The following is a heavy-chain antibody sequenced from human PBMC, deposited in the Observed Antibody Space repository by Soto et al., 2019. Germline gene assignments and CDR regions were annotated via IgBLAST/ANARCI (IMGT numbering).Heavy chain of an antibody. Sequence: EVQLLESGGGLVQPGGSLRLSCAASGFTFSSYAMSWVRQAPGKGLKWVSAISGSGGSTYYADSVKGRFTISRDNSKNTLYLQMNSLRAEDTAVYYCAKGEYYDSTRLSWFDPWGQGTLVTVSS. CDR1: GFTFSSYA. J-gene: IGHJ5*02. V-gene: IGHV3-23*01. CDR2: ISGSGGST. CDR3: AKGEYYDSTRLSWFDP. D-gene: IGHD3-22*01.